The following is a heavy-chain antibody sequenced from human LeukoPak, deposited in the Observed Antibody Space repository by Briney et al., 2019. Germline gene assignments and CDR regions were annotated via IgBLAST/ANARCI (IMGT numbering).Heavy chain of an antibody. CDR3: AREELLLYFDWQRYHYYYGMDV. CDR2: ISAYNGNT. V-gene: IGHV1-18*01. CDR1: GYTFTSYG. Sequence: ASVNLSCKASGYTFTSYGISWVRQAPAQGLELKGLISAYNGNTNYAQKLQGRVTMTPDTSTSTAYMELRSLRSDDTAVYYCAREELLLYFDWQRYHYYYGMDVWGQGTTVTVSS. J-gene: IGHJ6*02. D-gene: IGHD3-9*01.